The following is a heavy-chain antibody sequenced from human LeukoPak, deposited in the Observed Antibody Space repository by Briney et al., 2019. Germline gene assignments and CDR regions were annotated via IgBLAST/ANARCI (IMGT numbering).Heavy chain of an antibody. CDR3: ARDTGWYFDL. V-gene: IGHV3-74*01. CDR2: ITGDGSST. J-gene: IGHJ2*01. Sequence: GGSLRLSCAASGFTFSGYWMHWVRQVPEKGLVWVSHITGDGSSTTYADSVKGRFTISRDNAKNTVFLQMISLRAEDTAVYYCARDTGWYFDLWGRGTLVTVSS. CDR1: GFTFSGYW. D-gene: IGHD4-17*01.